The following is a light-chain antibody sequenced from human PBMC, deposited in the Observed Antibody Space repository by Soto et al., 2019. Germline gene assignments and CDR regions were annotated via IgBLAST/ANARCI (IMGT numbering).Light chain of an antibody. Sequence: EIVLTQSPGTLSLSPGERATLSCRARQSVSSSYLAWYQQKPGQAPRLLIYGASSRATGIPDRFSGSGSGTDFTRTVSRLEPEDFAVYYCQQYCSSPLTFGGGTKVEIK. J-gene: IGKJ4*01. CDR1: QSVSSSY. CDR3: QQYCSSPLT. CDR2: GAS. V-gene: IGKV3-20*01.